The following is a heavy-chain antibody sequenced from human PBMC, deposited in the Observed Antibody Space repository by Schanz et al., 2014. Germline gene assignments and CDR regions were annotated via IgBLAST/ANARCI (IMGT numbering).Heavy chain of an antibody. CDR1: GFTFSRYG. Sequence: QVQLVESGGGVVQPGRSLRLSCAASGFTFSRYGMHWVRQAPGKGLEWVAATRYDGNNKYYVDSVKGRFTISRDNSKNTLYLQVNSLRAEDTAVYYCVRDLGGDQTDYWRQGTLVTVSS. D-gene: IGHD4-17*01. J-gene: IGHJ4*02. CDR2: TRYDGNNK. CDR3: VRDLGGDQTDY. V-gene: IGHV3-33*01.